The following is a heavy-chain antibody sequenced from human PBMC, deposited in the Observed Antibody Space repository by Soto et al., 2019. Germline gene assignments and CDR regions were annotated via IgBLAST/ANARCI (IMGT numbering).Heavy chain of an antibody. CDR2: IIPIFDIT. D-gene: IGHD2-21*01. Sequence: SVKVSCKAFGGTFRSYSISWVRQAPGQGLEWMGGIIPIFDITNYAQKFQGRVTITADESTSTAYMELSSLGSDDTAVYYCASPDEGCYSSNHHYYYALDVWGQGTTGTVSS. J-gene: IGHJ6*02. CDR1: GGTFRSYS. V-gene: IGHV1-69*13. CDR3: ASPDEGCYSSNHHYYYALDV.